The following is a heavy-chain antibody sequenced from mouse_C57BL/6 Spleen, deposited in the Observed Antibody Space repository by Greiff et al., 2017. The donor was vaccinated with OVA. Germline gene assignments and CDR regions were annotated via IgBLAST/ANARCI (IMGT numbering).Heavy chain of an antibody. Sequence: QVQLQQSGAELARPGASVKLSCKASGYTFTSYGISWVKQRTGQGLEWIGEIYPRSGNTYYNEKFKGKATLTADKSTSTAYMELRSLTSEDTAVYFCARRGSSGYGMDYWGQGTSVTVSS. V-gene: IGHV1-81*01. CDR1: GYTFTSYG. CDR2: IYPRSGNT. J-gene: IGHJ4*01. CDR3: ARRGSSGYGMDY. D-gene: IGHD3-2*02.